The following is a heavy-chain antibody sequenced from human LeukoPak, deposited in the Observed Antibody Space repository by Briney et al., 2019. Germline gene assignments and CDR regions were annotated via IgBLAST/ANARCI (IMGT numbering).Heavy chain of an antibody. V-gene: IGHV4-31*03. J-gene: IGHJ4*02. Sequence: SETLSLTCTVSGGSISSGGYYWSWIRQHPGEGLEWIGYIYYSGSTYYNPSLKSRVTISVDTSKNQFSLKLSSVTAADTAVYYCARAPPYCSSTSCYPPLFDYWGQGTLVTVSS. D-gene: IGHD2-2*01. CDR1: GGSISSGGYY. CDR2: IYYSGST. CDR3: ARAPPYCSSTSCYPPLFDY.